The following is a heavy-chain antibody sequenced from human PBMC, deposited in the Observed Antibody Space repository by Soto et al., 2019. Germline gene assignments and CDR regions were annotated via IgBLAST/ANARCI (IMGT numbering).Heavy chain of an antibody. CDR3: AKHMSYTSRCLDY. CDR2: ISGSGSHT. J-gene: IGHJ4*02. CDR1: GLTFSNYA. Sequence: VGSLRLSCAASGLTFSNYAMSWVRQAPGKGLQWVAAISGSGSHTYYVDSLKDRFTVSRDNSKNTIFLQMNSLRDEDTALYYCAKHMSYTSRCLDYWGQGTLVTVSS. V-gene: IGHV3-23*01. D-gene: IGHD6-13*01.